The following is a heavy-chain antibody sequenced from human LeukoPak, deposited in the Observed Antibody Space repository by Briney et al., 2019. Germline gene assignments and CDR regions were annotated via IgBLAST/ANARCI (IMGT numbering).Heavy chain of an antibody. CDR1: GYTFTSYW. V-gene: IGHV5-10-1*01. D-gene: IGHD4-17*01. CDR2: IDPSNSYT. Sequence: KVSCKASGYTFTSYWISWVRQMPGKGLEWMGRIDPSNSYTNYSPSFQGHVTISADKSISTAYLQWSSLKASDTAMYYCATSRYGDYLDPKLWPPPIDYWGQGTLVTVSS. CDR3: ATSRYGDYLDPKLWPPPIDY. J-gene: IGHJ4*02.